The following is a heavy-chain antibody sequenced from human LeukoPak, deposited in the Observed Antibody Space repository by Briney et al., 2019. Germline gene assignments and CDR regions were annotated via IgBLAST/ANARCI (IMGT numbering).Heavy chain of an antibody. CDR3: ARGIDWAGYPSDY. V-gene: IGHV3-20*03. CDR1: GSTLVVYA. Sequence: GGSLRLSFQPPGSTLVVYAMSWAPQPPGKGLKWALGINWNGGSTGYADSVKGRFTISRDNAKNSLYLQMNSLRAEDTALYYCARGIDWAGYPSDYWGQGTLVTVSS. CDR2: INWNGGST. J-gene: IGHJ4*02. D-gene: IGHD3/OR15-3a*01.